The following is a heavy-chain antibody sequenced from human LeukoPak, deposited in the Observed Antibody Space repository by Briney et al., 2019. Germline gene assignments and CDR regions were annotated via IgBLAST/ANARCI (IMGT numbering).Heavy chain of an antibody. Sequence: GGSLRLSCVASGFTFRSYVLSWVRQAPGKGLEWVSALSGSGESTYYADAVKGRFTIPRDNSKNTVYLQMNGLRAEDTAVYHCAKVTYDYVWGSYENWGQGTLVTVSS. J-gene: IGHJ4*02. CDR3: AKVTYDYVWGSYEN. D-gene: IGHD3-16*01. CDR2: LSGSGEST. V-gene: IGHV3-23*01. CDR1: GFTFRSYV.